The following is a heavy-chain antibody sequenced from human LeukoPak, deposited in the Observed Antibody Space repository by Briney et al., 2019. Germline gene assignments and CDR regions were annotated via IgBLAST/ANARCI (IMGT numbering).Heavy chain of an antibody. V-gene: IGHV3-7*01. CDR1: GFAFNDYW. CDR2: INQDGSEK. CDR3: ARNWNYLRGYGMDV. D-gene: IGHD1-7*01. Sequence: GGSWRLSGAASGFAFNDYWVSWGRQSPGKRLQWLANINQDGSEKDYVDSVMGRFTVSRDNAKDSLYLQMNSLRAEDTAVYYCARNWNYLRGYGMDVWGQGTTVIVSS. J-gene: IGHJ6*02.